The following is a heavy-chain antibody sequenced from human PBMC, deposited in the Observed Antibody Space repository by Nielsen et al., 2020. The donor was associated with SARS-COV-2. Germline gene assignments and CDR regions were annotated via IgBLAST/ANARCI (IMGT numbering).Heavy chain of an antibody. V-gene: IGHV4-34*01. CDR2: INHSGST. Sequence: GSLRLSCAVYGGSFSDYYWTWIRQAPGKGLEWIGEINHSGSTNYNPSLKSRIAIFVDTSKKQFSLKLNSVTAADTAVYYCARHISPWLSSDAFDIWGQGTMVTVSS. CDR1: GGSFSDYY. J-gene: IGHJ3*02. CDR3: ARHISPWLSSDAFDI. D-gene: IGHD2-21*01.